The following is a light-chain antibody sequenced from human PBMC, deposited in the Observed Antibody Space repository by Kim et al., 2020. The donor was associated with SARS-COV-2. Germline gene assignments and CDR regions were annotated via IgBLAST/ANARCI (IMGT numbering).Light chain of an antibody. CDR3: QQANTFPIT. CDR2: LTS. V-gene: IGKV1-12*01. CDR1: QTISRW. Sequence: AAVGDRFTITCRASQTISRWLAWYQQKPGKAPNLLIYLTSTLQSGVPSRFSGSGSGTDFTLTISSLQPEDFATYYCQQANTFPITFGQGTRLEIK. J-gene: IGKJ5*01.